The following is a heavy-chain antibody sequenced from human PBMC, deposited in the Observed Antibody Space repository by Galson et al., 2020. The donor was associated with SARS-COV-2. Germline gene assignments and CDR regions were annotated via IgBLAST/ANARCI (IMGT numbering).Heavy chain of an antibody. CDR1: GFTFSSYG. CDR3: ARDLRVAQYQLPSY. V-gene: IGHV3-30*03. J-gene: IGHJ4*02. D-gene: IGHD2-2*01. CDR2: TSYDGSNE. Sequence: GGSLRLSCAASGFTFSSYGMHWVRQAPGKGLEWVAVTSYDGSNEYYADSVKGRFTISRDNSKNTLYLQMNSLRPEDTAMYYCARDLRVAQYQLPSYWGQGTQVTVSS.